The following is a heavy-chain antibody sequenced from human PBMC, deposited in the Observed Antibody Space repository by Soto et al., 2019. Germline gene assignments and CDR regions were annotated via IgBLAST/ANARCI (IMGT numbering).Heavy chain of an antibody. CDR3: ARLDNTGAYQSFDY. J-gene: IGHJ4*02. V-gene: IGHV4-39*01. D-gene: IGHD7-27*01. Sequence: QLQLQESGPGLVKPSETLSLTCSVSGGSIDSCNYYWGWIRQPPGKDLEWIGSICYTGNTFYNPSLKSRVTISVDTSRNQFSLRLSSVTAADTAVYYCARLDNTGAYQSFDYWGQGTLITVSS. CDR1: GGSIDSCNYY. CDR2: ICYTGNT.